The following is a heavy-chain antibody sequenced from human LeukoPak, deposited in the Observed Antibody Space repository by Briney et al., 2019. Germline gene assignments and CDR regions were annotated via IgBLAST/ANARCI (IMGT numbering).Heavy chain of an antibody. CDR3: ARETSQKGAHYMDV. CDR1: GGSISSYY. Sequence: SETLSLTCTVSGGSISSYYWSWIRQPPGKGLEWIGYIYYSGSTNYKPSLKSRVAISVDTSKNQFSLKLSSVTAADTAVYYCARETSQKGAHYMDVWGKGTTVTISS. V-gene: IGHV4-59*01. J-gene: IGHJ6*03. D-gene: IGHD3-16*01. CDR2: IYYSGST.